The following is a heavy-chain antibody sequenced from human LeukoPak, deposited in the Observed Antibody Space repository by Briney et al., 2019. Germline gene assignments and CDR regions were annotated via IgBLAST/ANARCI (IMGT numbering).Heavy chain of an antibody. D-gene: IGHD3-9*01. CDR1: GGSISSGSYY. CDR3: ARLPNYDILTGYYPSDY. V-gene: IGHV4-61*02. J-gene: IGHJ4*02. Sequence: PSETLSLTCTVSGGSISSGSYYWSWIRQPAGKGLEWIGRIYTSGSTNYNPSLKSRVTISVDTSKNQFSLKLSSVTAADTAVYYCARLPNYDILTGYYPSDYWGQGTLVTVSS. CDR2: IYTSGST.